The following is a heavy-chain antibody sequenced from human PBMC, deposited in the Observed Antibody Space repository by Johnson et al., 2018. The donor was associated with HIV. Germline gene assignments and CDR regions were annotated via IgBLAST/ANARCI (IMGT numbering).Heavy chain of an antibody. D-gene: IGHD3-10*01. J-gene: IGHJ3*02. CDR2: IAASGDST. CDR3: VNWAYYYGSGYAFDI. CDR1: GFTFDDYV. V-gene: IGHV3-23*04. Sequence: VQLVESGGGVVRPGGSLRLSCAASGFTFDDYVMNWVRQAPGKGLEWVSLIAASGDSTYYADSERGRFTISRDNSKNTLYLQMNSLRAEDTAVYYCVNWAYYYGSGYAFDIWGQGTMVTVSS.